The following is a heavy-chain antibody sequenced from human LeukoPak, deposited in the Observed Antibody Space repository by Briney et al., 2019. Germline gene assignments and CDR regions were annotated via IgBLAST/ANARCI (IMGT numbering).Heavy chain of an antibody. V-gene: IGHV1-8*01. Sequence: ASVKVSCKASGYTFTSYDINWVRQATGQGLEWMGWMNPNSGNTGYAQKFQGRVTMTRNTSISTAYMELSSLRSEDTAVYYCARAGAYCSSTSCYGQNWFDPWGQGTLVTVSS. CDR2: MNPNSGNT. D-gene: IGHD2-2*01. J-gene: IGHJ5*02. CDR1: GYTFTSYD. CDR3: ARAGAYCSSTSCYGQNWFDP.